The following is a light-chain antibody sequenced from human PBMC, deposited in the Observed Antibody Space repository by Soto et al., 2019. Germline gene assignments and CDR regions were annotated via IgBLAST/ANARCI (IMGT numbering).Light chain of an antibody. V-gene: IGKV3-15*01. CDR2: AAS. Sequence: EVVVTQSPATLSVSLGGRATLSCRASQSVRTNLAWYQQKPGQAPRLLIYAASTRATGIPARFSGSWSGTAFTLTITSLQSEDFAVYSCQQYNNWPPLTFGGGTKVEIK. CDR3: QQYNNWPPLT. J-gene: IGKJ4*01. CDR1: QSVRTN.